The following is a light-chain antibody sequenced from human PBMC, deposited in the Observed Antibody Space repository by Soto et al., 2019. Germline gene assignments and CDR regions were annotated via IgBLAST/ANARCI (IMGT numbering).Light chain of an antibody. CDR1: QSVSTN. J-gene: IGKJ4*01. CDR2: GAS. CDR3: QHYNNWPLT. Sequence: EIVMTQSPATLSVSPGERATLSCRASQSVSTNLAWYQQKPGQAPRLLIYGASTGATGIPARFSGSGSGTEFTLTISSLQSEDYAVYSCQHYNNWPLTFGGGTKV. V-gene: IGKV3-15*01.